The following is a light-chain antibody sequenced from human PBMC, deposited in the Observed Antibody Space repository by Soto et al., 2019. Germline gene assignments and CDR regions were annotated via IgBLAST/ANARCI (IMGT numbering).Light chain of an antibody. CDR3: QQFRT. CDR2: DVS. J-gene: IGKJ1*01. V-gene: IGKV1-5*01. Sequence: DIQITQSPSTLSASVGYRVTITCRGSQSFSTYLAWYQQKPGKAPKLLIYDVSNLQSGVPSRFSGSRSGTEFTLTIRSLQPDDFATYYCQQFRTFGQGTKVDIK. CDR1: QSFSTY.